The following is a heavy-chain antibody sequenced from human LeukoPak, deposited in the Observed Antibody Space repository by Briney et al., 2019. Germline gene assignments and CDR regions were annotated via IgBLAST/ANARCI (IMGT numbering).Heavy chain of an antibody. J-gene: IGHJ4*02. CDR2: FDPEGGET. CDR1: GYTLAELS. Sequence: ASVKVSCKVSGYTLAELSMHWVRQAPGKGLEWMGGFDPEGGETIYAQKFQGRVTMTEDTSTDTAYMELNSNRSEDTAVYYCATGIVGATGFDYWGQGTLVTDSS. D-gene: IGHD1-26*01. CDR3: ATGIVGATGFDY. V-gene: IGHV1-24*01.